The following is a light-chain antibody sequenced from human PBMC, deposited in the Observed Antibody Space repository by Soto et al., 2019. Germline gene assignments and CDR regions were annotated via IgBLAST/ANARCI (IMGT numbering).Light chain of an antibody. CDR1: QSVLYSSNSKNY. CDR2: WAS. V-gene: IGKV4-1*01. J-gene: IGKJ1*01. Sequence: DIVMTQSPDSLAVSLGERATINCKSSQSVLYSSNSKNYIAWYQQKPGQLPKLLIYWASTRESGVPDRFSGSGSGTDFTLTISSLQAEDVAVYYCQQYYSTPPTFGQGTKVEIK. CDR3: QQYYSTPPT.